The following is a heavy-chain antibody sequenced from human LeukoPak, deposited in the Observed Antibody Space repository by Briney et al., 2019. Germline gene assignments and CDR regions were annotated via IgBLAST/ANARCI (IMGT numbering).Heavy chain of an antibody. CDR3: ATEVLRGGSGSYLRMEVLLTDY. V-gene: IGHV1-24*01. J-gene: IGHJ4*02. D-gene: IGHD3-10*01. Sequence: ASVKVSCKVSGYTLTELSMHWVRQAPGKGLEWMGGFDPEDGETIYAQEFQGRVTMTEDTSTDTAYMELSSLRSEDTAVYYCATEVLRGGSGSYLRMEVLLTDYWGQGTLVTVSS. CDR2: FDPEDGET. CDR1: GYTLTELS.